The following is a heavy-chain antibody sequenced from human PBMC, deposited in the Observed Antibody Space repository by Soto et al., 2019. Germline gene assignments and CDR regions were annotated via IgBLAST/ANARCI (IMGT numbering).Heavy chain of an antibody. CDR2: INHSGST. CDR3: ARGPHRDFWIGYDPYNWFDP. CDR1: GGSFSGYY. Sequence: SETLSLTCAVYGGSFSGYYWSCILQPPGKGLEWIGEINHSGSTNYNPSLKSRVTISVDTSKNQFSLTLSSVTAADTAMYYSARGPHRDFWIGYDPYNWFDPWGQGTLVTVSS. D-gene: IGHD3-3*01. V-gene: IGHV4-34*01. J-gene: IGHJ5*02.